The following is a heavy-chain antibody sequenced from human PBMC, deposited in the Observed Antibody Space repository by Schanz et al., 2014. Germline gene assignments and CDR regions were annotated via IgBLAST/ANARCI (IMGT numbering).Heavy chain of an antibody. CDR2: IGVDGTTT. CDR3: AKDLGVDCGDGCFNWYFDL. CDR1: GFAFSSYG. V-gene: IGHV3-23*01. J-gene: IGHJ2*01. Sequence: EVQLLESGGGLVQPGGSLRLSCLASGFAFSSYGMNWLRQAPGKGLEWVSVIGVDGTTTYYADSVKGRFTISRDNSKNTLYLQMNSLRPEDTAVYFCAKDLGVDCGDGCFNWYFDLWGRGTLVTFSS. D-gene: IGHD2-21*02.